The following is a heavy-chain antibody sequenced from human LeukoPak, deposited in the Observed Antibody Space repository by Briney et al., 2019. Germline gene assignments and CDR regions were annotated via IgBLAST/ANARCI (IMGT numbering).Heavy chain of an antibody. V-gene: IGHV1-2*02. CDR2: INPNSGGT. J-gene: IGHJ4*02. CDR1: GYTFTGYY. CDR3: ATLPRYSGYDFDY. D-gene: IGHD5-12*01. Sequence: ASVKVSCKASGYTFTGYYMHWVRQAPGQGLEWMGWINPNSGGTNYAQKFQGRVTMTRDTSINTAYMELSRLRSDDTAVYYCATLPRYSGYDFDYWGQGTLVTVSS.